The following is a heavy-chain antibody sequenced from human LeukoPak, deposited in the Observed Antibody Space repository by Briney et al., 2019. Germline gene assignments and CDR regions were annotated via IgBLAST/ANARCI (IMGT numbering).Heavy chain of an antibody. CDR3: ARSGPYDYGDYVDAFDI. CDR1: GYTFTSYA. Sequence: ASVKVSCKASGYTFTSYAMHWVRQAPGQRLEWMGWINADNGNTKYSQKFQGRVTITRDTSASTAYMELRSLRSDDTAVYYCARSGPYDYGDYVDAFDIWGQGTMVTVSS. V-gene: IGHV1-3*01. J-gene: IGHJ3*02. D-gene: IGHD4-17*01. CDR2: INADNGNT.